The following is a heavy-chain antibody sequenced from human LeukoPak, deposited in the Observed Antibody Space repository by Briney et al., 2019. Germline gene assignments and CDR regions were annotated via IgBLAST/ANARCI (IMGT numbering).Heavy chain of an antibody. Sequence: SETLSLTCAVYGGSFSGYYWSWIRQPPGKGLEWIGEINHSGSTYYNPSLKSRVTISVDTSKNHFSLKLSSVTAADTAVYYCARAINDYSNYEVLTDNWFDPWGQGTLVTVSS. CDR1: GGSFSGYY. D-gene: IGHD4-11*01. CDR3: ARAINDYSNYEVLTDNWFDP. CDR2: INHSGST. V-gene: IGHV4-34*01. J-gene: IGHJ5*02.